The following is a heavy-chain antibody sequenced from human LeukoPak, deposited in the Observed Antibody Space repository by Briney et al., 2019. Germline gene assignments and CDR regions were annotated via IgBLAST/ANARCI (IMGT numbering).Heavy chain of an antibody. CDR1: GFTFSSYA. Sequence: GGSLRLSCAASGFTFSSYAMSWVRQAPGKGLEWVSAISGSGGSTYYADSVKGRFTISRDNSKNTLDLQMNSLRAEDTAVYYCAKGRRVWGIVVVVAATLGYFDYWGQGTLVTVSS. V-gene: IGHV3-23*01. CDR2: ISGSGGST. D-gene: IGHD2-15*01. J-gene: IGHJ4*02. CDR3: AKGRRVWGIVVVVAATLGYFDY.